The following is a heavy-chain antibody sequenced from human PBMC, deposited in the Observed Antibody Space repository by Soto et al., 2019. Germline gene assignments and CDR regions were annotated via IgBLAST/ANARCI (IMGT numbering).Heavy chain of an antibody. CDR1: GYTFTGYY. J-gene: IGHJ5*02. CDR3: ARGPKVNWFDP. Sequence: ASVKVSCKASGYTFTGYYMHWVRQAPGQGLEWMGWINPNSGGTKYAQNFQARVTMTRDTSISTAYMELSSLRSDDTAVYYCARGPKVNWFDPWGQGSMVTV. V-gene: IGHV1-2*02. CDR2: INPNSGGT.